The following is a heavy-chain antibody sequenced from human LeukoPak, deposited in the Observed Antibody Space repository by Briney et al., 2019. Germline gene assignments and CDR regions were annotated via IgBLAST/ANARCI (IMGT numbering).Heavy chain of an antibody. CDR2: IYPGDSDT. Sequence: PGESLKISCKGSGYSFTSYWIGWVRQMPGKGLEWMGIIYPGDSDTRYSPSFQGQVTISADKSISTAYLQWSSLKASDTAMYYCARQIPDYYDSSGFYYNYFDPWGQGTLVTVSS. CDR3: ARQIPDYYDSSGFYYNYFDP. J-gene: IGHJ5*02. V-gene: IGHV5-51*01. CDR1: GYSFTSYW. D-gene: IGHD3-22*01.